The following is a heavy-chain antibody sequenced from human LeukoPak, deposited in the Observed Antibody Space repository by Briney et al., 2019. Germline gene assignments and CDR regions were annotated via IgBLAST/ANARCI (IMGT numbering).Heavy chain of an antibody. Sequence: SQTLSLTCAISGDSFSSNSAAWNWIRQSPSRGLEWLGGTYYRSKLYNDYAVSVKSRITINPDTSKNQFSLQLNSVTPEDTAVYYCARGDYCSGGSCYSDGSHNWFDPWGQGTLVTVSS. D-gene: IGHD2-15*01. J-gene: IGHJ5*02. CDR1: GDSFSSNSAA. CDR3: ARGDYCSGGSCYSDGSHNWFDP. CDR2: TYYRSKLYN. V-gene: IGHV6-1*01.